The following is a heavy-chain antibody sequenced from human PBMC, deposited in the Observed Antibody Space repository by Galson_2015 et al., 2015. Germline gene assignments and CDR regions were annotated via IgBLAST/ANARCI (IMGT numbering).Heavy chain of an antibody. V-gene: IGHV4-31*03. Sequence: TLFLTCTVSGGSISSGGHYWSWIRQHPGKGLAWIWYISYSGSTYYNPSLKSRVTISVDTSKNQFSLKLSSVTPEDTAVYYCARDLFLAGQKDYYYGMDVWGQGTTVTVSS. J-gene: IGHJ6*02. CDR3: ARDLFLAGQKDYYYGMDV. D-gene: IGHD2/OR15-2a*01. CDR2: ISYSGST. CDR1: GGSISSGGHY.